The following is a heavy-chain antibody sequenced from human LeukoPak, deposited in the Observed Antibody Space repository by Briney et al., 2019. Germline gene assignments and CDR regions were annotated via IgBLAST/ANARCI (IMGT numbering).Heavy chain of an antibody. Sequence: SETLSLTCNVSGGSISSYFWSWIRQPAGKGLEWIGRMYTSGSTNYNPSLKSRVTMSVDTSKNQFSLKLSSVTAADTAVYYCARQTQDYDFWSGYPYYYYGMDVWGQGTTVTVSS. V-gene: IGHV4-4*07. D-gene: IGHD3-3*01. CDR3: ARQTQDYDFWSGYPYYYYGMDV. J-gene: IGHJ6*02. CDR1: GGSISSYF. CDR2: MYTSGST.